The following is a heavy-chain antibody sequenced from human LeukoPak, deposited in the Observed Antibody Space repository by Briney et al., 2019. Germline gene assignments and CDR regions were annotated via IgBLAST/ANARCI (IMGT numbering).Heavy chain of an antibody. CDR1: GFTFDDYT. CDR2: ISWDGGST. J-gene: IGHJ6*02. Sequence: PGGSLRLSCAASGFTFDDYTMHWVRQAPGKGLEWVSLISWDGGSTYYADSVKGRFTISRDNSKNSLYLQMNSLRTEDTALYYCAKGPWGQRPYYCYGMDVWGQGTTVTVSS. V-gene: IGHV3-43*01. CDR3: AKGPWGQRPYYCYGMDV. D-gene: IGHD1-1*01.